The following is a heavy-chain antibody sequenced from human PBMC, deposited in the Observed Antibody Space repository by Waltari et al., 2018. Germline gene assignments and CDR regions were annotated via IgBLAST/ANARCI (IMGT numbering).Heavy chain of an antibody. CDR3: ARGWRDSESFCLDY. V-gene: IGHV3-74*01. CDR1: GFTLSSYW. D-gene: IGHD2-21*01. J-gene: IGHJ4*02. CDR2: INSDGINT. Sequence: EVQLEESGGGLVQPGGSLRLSCAASGFTLSSYWIHWVRQTPGEGLVWVSRINSDGINTNYADFVKGRFSSSRDNANNTLYLQMNSLRVEDTAVYYCARGWRDSESFCLDYWGQGTLVTVSS.